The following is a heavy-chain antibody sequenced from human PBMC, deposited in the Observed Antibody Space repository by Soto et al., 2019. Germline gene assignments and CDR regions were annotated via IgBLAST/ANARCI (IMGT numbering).Heavy chain of an antibody. D-gene: IGHD6-6*01. CDR1: GFTFSSYG. CDR2: ISYDGSNK. Sequence: QVQLVESGGGVVQPGRSLRLSCAASGFTFSSYGMHWVRQAPGKGLEWVAVISYDGSNKYYADSVKGRFTISRDNSKNTLYLQMNSLRAEDTAVYYWAKVGIAARQGFYYGMDVWGQGTTVTVSS. V-gene: IGHV3-30*18. CDR3: AKVGIAARQGFYYGMDV. J-gene: IGHJ6*02.